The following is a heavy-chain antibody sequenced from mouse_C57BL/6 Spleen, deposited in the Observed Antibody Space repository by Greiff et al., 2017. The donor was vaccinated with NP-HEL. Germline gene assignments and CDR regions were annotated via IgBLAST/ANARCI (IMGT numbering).Heavy chain of an antibody. CDR3: TRDYGNYGGMDY. D-gene: IGHD2-1*01. CDR2: ISSGGDYI. CDR1: GFTFSSYA. J-gene: IGHJ4*01. V-gene: IGHV5-9-1*02. Sequence: VQLKESGEGLVKPGGSLKLSCAASGFTFSSYAMSWVRQTPEKRLEWVAYISSGGDYIYYADTVKGRFTISRDNARNTLYLQMSSLKSEDTAMYYCTRDYGNYGGMDYWGQGTSVTVSS.